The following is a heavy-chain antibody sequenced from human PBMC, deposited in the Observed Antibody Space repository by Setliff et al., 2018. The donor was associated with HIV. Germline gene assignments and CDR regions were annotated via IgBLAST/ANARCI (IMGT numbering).Heavy chain of an antibody. D-gene: IGHD2-15*01. CDR2: IHFSGGS. CDR1: GDSISRSGTY. J-gene: IGHJ4*02. V-gene: IGHV4-31*03. Sequence: PSETLSPTCSVSGDSISRSGTYWNWIRQHPDKGLEWIGYIHFSGGSYYHPSLESRVSMSVDTSKNQFSLKLSSVTAADTAVYYCARDGPGGYFFESWGQGTLVTVSS. CDR3: ARDGPGGYFFES.